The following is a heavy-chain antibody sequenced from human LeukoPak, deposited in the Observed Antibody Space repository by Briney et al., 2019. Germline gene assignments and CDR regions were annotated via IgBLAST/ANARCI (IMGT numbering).Heavy chain of an antibody. V-gene: IGHV3-21*01. CDR1: GFTFSSYS. CDR3: AKDGRGWEPPSGYFDY. Sequence: GGSLRLSCAASGFTFSSYSMNWVRQAPGKGLEWVSSISSSSSYIYYADSVKGRFTISRDNAKNSLYLQMNSLRAEDTAVYYCAKDGRGWEPPSGYFDYWGQGTLVTVSS. D-gene: IGHD1-26*01. J-gene: IGHJ4*02. CDR2: ISSSSSYI.